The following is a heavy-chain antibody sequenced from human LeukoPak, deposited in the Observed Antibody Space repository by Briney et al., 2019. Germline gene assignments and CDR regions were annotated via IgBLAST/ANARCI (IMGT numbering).Heavy chain of an antibody. Sequence: GGSLRLSCAASGFTFSSYSMNWVRQAPGKGLEWVSAISGSGGSTYYADSVKGRFTISRDNAKNSLYLQMNSLRAEDTAVYYCARDLFQNYDILTGYFIYWGQGTLVTVSS. D-gene: IGHD3-9*01. V-gene: IGHV3-21*01. CDR1: GFTFSSYS. CDR2: ISGSGGST. J-gene: IGHJ4*02. CDR3: ARDLFQNYDILTGYFIY.